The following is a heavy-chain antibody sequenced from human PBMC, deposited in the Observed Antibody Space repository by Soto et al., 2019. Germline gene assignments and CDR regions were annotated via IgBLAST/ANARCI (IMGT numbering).Heavy chain of an antibody. D-gene: IGHD4-17*01. J-gene: IGHJ4*02. Sequence: QVQLVQSGAEVKKPGASVKVSCKASGSTFPSSTVSWVRQAPGQGLEWMGWINAHYGNTKYAQKFQGRLTMTTDTSTGTGYMELRSLRSDDTAIYFCAIADYGDPDYWGQGTLVTVSS. CDR1: GSTFPSST. CDR3: AIADYGDPDY. CDR2: INAHYGNT. V-gene: IGHV1-18*01.